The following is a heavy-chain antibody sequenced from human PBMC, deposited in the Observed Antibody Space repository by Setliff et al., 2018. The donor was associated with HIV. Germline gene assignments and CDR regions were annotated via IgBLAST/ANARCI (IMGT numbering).Heavy chain of an antibody. CDR1: GDSISSYS. CDR3: ASSSGWYGAAQFDP. V-gene: IGHV4-4*09. D-gene: IGHD6-19*01. J-gene: IGHJ5*02. CDR2: IFSSGST. Sequence: PSETLSLTCTVSGDSISSYSWNWIRQSPGGGLEWIGFIFSSGSTKYNPSLQSRVTMSLDTSKNQFSLKLSSLTAADTAVYYCASSSGWYGAAQFDPWGQGTRVTVSS.